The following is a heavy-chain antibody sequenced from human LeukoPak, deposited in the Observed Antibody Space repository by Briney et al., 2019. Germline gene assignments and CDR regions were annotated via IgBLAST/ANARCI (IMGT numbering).Heavy chain of an antibody. CDR1: GDSISSYY. D-gene: IGHD2-2*01. J-gene: IGHJ4*02. V-gene: IGHV4-59*01. CDR2: IYYSGST. Sequence: SETLSLTCTVSGDSISSYYWSWIRQPPGKGPEWIGYIYYSGSTNYNPSLKSRVTISVDTSKNQFSLKLTSVTAVDTAVYYCARSLGAQLPPIHWGQGTLVTVSS. CDR3: ARSLGAQLPPIH.